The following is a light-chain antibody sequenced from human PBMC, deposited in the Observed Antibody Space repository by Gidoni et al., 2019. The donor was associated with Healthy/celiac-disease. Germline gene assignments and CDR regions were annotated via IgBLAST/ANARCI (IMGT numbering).Light chain of an antibody. J-gene: IGKJ2*01. CDR3: QQYGSSPYT. V-gene: IGKV3-20*01. CDR2: GAS. CDR1: QSVSSNY. Sequence: EIVLTQSPGTLSLSPGERATLSCRASQSVSSNYLAWYQQKPGQAPRLLLYGASSRATGIPDRFSGSGSGTDFTLTFSRLEPEDFAVYYCQQYGSSPYTFGQGTKLEIK.